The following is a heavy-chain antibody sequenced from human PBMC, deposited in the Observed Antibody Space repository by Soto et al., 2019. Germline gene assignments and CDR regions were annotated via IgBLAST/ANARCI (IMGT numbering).Heavy chain of an antibody. CDR2: VLYDGSKT. CDR1: GFTFSNNA. CDR3: AKRKGDRSVSWYALDS. J-gene: IGHJ4*02. V-gene: IGHV3-30*18. Sequence: QVQLVESGGGVVQPGRSLRLSCAASGFTFSNNAMHWVRQAPGKGLEWVAVVLYDGSKTYYADSVKGRFTISRDHSKNTLYLQMNSLRVEDTALYYCAKRKGDRSVSWYALDSWGQGTLVTVSS. D-gene: IGHD6-13*01.